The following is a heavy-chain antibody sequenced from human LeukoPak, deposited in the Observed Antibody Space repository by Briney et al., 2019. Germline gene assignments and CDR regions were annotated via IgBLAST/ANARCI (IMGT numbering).Heavy chain of an antibody. D-gene: IGHD1-26*01. J-gene: IGHJ4*02. V-gene: IGHV3-48*04. CDR1: GFIFNTYS. CDR2: INSGGSAI. Sequence: GGSLRLSCAASGFIFNTYSMNWVRQAPGKGLEWVSYINSGGSAIYYADSVKGRFTISRDNAKNSLYLQMNSLRADDTAVYYCARGGSYVHYWGQGTLVTVSS. CDR3: ARGGSYVHY.